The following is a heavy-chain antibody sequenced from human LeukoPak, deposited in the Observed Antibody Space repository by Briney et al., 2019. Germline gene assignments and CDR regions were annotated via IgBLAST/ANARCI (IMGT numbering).Heavy chain of an antibody. CDR1: GGSISSGSNY. CDR3: ARGEHDWNKEGDAFDI. D-gene: IGHD1/OR15-1a*01. CDR2: IYTSGST. J-gene: IGHJ3*02. V-gene: IGHV4-61*02. Sequence: SETLSLTCTVSGGSISSGSNYWSWIRQPAGKGLEWIGLIYTSGSTNYNPSLKSRVTISVDTSKNQFSLKLSSVTAADTAVYYCARGEHDWNKEGDAFDIWGQGTMVTVSS.